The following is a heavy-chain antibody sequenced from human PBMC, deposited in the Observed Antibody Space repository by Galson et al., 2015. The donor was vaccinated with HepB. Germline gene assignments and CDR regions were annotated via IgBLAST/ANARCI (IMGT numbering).Heavy chain of an antibody. CDR2: ISPYNGNT. Sequence: SVKVSCKASGYTFTTYAISWVRQAPGQGLEWMGWISPYNGNTDYAQKLQGRVTMTTNTSTSTAYMELRSLRSDDTAVYYCARDAPYYYDRSGYYYWGQGTPVTVSS. D-gene: IGHD3-22*01. CDR1: GYTFTTYA. V-gene: IGHV1-18*01. J-gene: IGHJ4*02. CDR3: ARDAPYYYDRSGYYY.